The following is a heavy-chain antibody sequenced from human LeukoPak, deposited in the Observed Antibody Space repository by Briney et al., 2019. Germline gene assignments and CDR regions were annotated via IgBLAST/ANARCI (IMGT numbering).Heavy chain of an antibody. CDR2: VTGSGAGT. Sequence: GESLRLSCAASGFTFGSYAMSWVRQAPGQWLEWVSVVTGSGAGTYYADSVKGRFTISRDNSKNTLYLQINSLRADDTAVYYCARALVGATTADYWGQGTLVTVSS. CDR1: GFTFGSYA. CDR3: ARALVGATTADY. J-gene: IGHJ4*02. D-gene: IGHD1-26*01. V-gene: IGHV3-23*01.